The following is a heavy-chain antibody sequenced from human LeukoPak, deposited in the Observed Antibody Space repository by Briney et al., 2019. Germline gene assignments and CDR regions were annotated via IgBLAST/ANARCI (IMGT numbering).Heavy chain of an antibody. Sequence: GASVKVSCKASGYTFTNYGVIWVRQAPGQGLEWMGWISAYNGNTNYSQNLQGRVTITTDTSTNTAYMELRSLNSDDTAVYYCARWGRNFDDWFDPWGQGTLVTVSS. CDR1: GYTFTNYG. J-gene: IGHJ5*02. CDR3: ARWGRNFDDWFDP. D-gene: IGHD3-9*01. CDR2: ISAYNGNT. V-gene: IGHV1-18*01.